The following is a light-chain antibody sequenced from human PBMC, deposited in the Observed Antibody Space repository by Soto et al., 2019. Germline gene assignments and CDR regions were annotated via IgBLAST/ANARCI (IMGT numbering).Light chain of an antibody. V-gene: IGKV1-27*01. CDR2: AAS. CDR1: QGISNY. CDR3: QKYNSAPWT. J-gene: IGKJ1*01. Sequence: DIQMTQSPSSLSASVGARVTITCRASQGISNYLAWYQQKPGKVPKLLIYAASTLQLGVPSRFSGSGSGTDFTLTISSLQPEEVATYYCQKYNSAPWTFGQGTKLEIK.